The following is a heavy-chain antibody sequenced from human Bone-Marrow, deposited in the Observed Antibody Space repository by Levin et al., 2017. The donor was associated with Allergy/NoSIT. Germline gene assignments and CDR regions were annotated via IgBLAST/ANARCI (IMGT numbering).Heavy chain of an antibody. CDR3: ARGELGSGYLFDY. Sequence: GASVKVSCKTSGYTFTSFDINWVRQATGQGLEWMGWMYPNSDNAGYAQKFQGRVTMTRNNSISTAYMELSSLRSEDTAIYYCARGELGSGYLFDYWGQGTLVTVSS. J-gene: IGHJ4*02. CDR1: GYTFTSFD. CDR2: MYPNSDNA. V-gene: IGHV1-8*01. D-gene: IGHD5-12*01.